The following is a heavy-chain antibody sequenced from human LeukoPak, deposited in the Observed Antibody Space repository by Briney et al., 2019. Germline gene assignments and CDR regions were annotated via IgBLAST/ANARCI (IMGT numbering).Heavy chain of an antibody. V-gene: IGHV1-46*01. CDR3: ARLGRPFVVVPAASRGTTKPDLRGRDY. J-gene: IGHJ4*02. CDR2: INPSGGST. D-gene: IGHD2-2*01. Sequence: ASVKVSCKASGYTFTSYYMHWVRQPPAQGLEWMGIINPSGGSTSYAQKFQGRVTMTRDTSTSTVYMELSSLRSEDTAVYYCARLGRPFVVVPAASRGTTKPDLRGRDYWGQGTLVTVSS. CDR1: GYTFTSYY.